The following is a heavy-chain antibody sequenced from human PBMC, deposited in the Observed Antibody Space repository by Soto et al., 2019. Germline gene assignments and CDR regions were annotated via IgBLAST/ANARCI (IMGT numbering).Heavy chain of an antibody. D-gene: IGHD3-10*01. J-gene: IGHJ4*02. Sequence: PSETLSLTCAVYGGSFSGYYWSWIRQPPGKGLEWIGEINHSGSTNYNPSLKSRVTISVDTSKNQFSLKLSSVTAADTAVYYCARDYYGSGRVGTTFDYWGQGTLVTV. V-gene: IGHV4-34*01. CDR1: GGSFSGYY. CDR3: ARDYYGSGRVGTTFDY. CDR2: INHSGST.